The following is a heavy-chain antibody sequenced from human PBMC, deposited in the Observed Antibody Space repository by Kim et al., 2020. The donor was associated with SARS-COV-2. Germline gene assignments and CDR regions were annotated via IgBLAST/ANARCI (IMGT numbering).Heavy chain of an antibody. Sequence: ADSVKGRFTISRDNAKNSLYLQMNSLRAEDTALYYCARLIAAAGTASDYWGQGTLVTVSS. CDR3: ARLIAAAGTASDY. J-gene: IGHJ4*02. V-gene: IGHV3-9*01. D-gene: IGHD6-13*01.